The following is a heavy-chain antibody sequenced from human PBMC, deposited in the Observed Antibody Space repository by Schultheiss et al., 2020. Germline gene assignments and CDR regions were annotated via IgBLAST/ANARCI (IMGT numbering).Heavy chain of an antibody. CDR3: ARDSGAASAGWD. V-gene: IGHV4-4*02. J-gene: IGHJ4*02. CDR2: INHSGST. CDR1: GGSISSSNW. D-gene: IGHD6-13*01. Sequence: SETLSLTCAVSGGSISSSNWWSWVRQPPGKGLEWIGEINHSGSTNYNPSLKSRVSISVDKSKNQFSLKLSSVTAADTAVYYCARDSGAASAGWDWGQGTLVTVSS.